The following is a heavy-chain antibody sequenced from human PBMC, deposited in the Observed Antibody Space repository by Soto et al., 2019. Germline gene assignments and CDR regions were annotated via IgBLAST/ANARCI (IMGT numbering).Heavy chain of an antibody. V-gene: IGHV3-53*01. CDR3: VRDQPLDYGGTNEVDAFDI. CDR1: GFTVSSNY. D-gene: IGHD4-17*01. Sequence: GGSLRLSCAASGFTVSSNYMSWVRQAPGKGLEWVSVIYSGGSTYYADSVKGRFTISRDNSKNTLYLQMNSLRAEDTAVYYCVRDQPLDYGGTNEVDAFDIWGQGTMVTVSS. J-gene: IGHJ3*02. CDR2: IYSGGST.